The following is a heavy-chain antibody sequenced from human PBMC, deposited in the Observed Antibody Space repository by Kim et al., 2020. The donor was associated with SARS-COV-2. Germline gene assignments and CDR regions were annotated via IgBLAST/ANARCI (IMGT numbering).Heavy chain of an antibody. D-gene: IGHD3-22*01. V-gene: IGHV3-7*04. J-gene: IGHJ3*01. CDR3: AREGLDYYDSSGYYV. Sequence: DSVKGRFTISRDNAKNSLYLQMNSLRAEDTAVYYCAREGLDYYDSSGYYVWGQGTMVTVSS.